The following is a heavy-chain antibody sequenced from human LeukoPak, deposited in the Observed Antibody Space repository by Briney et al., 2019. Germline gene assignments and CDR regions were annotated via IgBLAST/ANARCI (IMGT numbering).Heavy chain of an antibody. CDR1: GYTFTSYD. Sequence: ASVKVSCKASGYTFTSYDINWVRQATGQGLEWMGWMNPNSGNTGYAQKFQGRVTMTRNTSISTAYMELSSLRSEDTAVYYCASGGDGFTVTPEYYFDYWGQGTLVTVSS. V-gene: IGHV1-8*01. D-gene: IGHD4-17*01. CDR3: ASGGDGFTVTPEYYFDY. CDR2: MNPNSGNT. J-gene: IGHJ4*02.